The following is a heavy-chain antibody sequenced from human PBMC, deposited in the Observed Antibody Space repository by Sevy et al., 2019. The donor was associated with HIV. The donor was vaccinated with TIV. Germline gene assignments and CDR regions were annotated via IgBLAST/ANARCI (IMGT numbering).Heavy chain of an antibody. V-gene: IGHV3-30-3*01. CDR1: GFTFSSYA. J-gene: IGHJ4*02. Sequence: GGSLRLSCAASGFTFSSYAMHWVRQAPGKGLEWVAVISYDGSNKYDADSVKGRFTISRDNSKNTLYLQMNSLRAEDTAVYYCARDFEISSSWLLRSFDYWCQVTLVTVSS. CDR2: ISYDGSNK. D-gene: IGHD6-13*01. CDR3: ARDFEISSSWLLRSFDY.